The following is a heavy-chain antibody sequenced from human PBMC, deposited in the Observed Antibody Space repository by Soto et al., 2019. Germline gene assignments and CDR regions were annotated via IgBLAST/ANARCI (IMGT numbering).Heavy chain of an antibody. CDR2: INHSGST. D-gene: IGHD3-9*01. V-gene: IGHV4-34*01. Sequence: SETLSLTCAVYGGSFSGYYWSWIRQPPGKGLEWIGEINHSGSTNYNPSIKSRVTISVDTSKNQFSLKLSSVTAADTAVYYFARRPTPKNYDILTGYYYFDYWGQGTLVTVSS. CDR1: GGSFSGYY. CDR3: ARRPTPKNYDILTGYYYFDY. J-gene: IGHJ4*02.